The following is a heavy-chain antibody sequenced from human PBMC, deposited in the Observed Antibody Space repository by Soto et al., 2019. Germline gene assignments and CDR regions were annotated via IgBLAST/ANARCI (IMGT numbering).Heavy chain of an antibody. CDR3: ASRYDSSDY. D-gene: IGHD3-22*01. V-gene: IGHV1-69*04. CDR2: IIPILGIA. J-gene: IGHJ4*02. Sequence: SVKVSCKASGYTFTSYGISWVRQAPGQGLEWMGRIIPILGIANYAQKFQGRVTITADKSTSTAYMELSSLRSEDTAVYYCASRYDSSDYWGQGTLVTVSS. CDR1: GYTFTSYG.